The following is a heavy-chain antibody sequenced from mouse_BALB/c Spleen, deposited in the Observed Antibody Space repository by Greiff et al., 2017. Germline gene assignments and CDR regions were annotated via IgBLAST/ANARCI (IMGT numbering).Heavy chain of an antibody. Sequence: QVQLKESGAELVRPGTSVKVSCKASGYAFTNYLIEWVKQRPGQGLEWIGVINPGSGGTNYNEKFKGKATLTADKSSSTAYMQLSSLTSDDSAVYFCARDWDVSWFAYWGQGTLVTVSA. D-gene: IGHD4-1*01. J-gene: IGHJ3*01. CDR1: GYAFTNYL. CDR2: INPGSGGT. V-gene: IGHV1-54*01. CDR3: ARDWDVSWFAY.